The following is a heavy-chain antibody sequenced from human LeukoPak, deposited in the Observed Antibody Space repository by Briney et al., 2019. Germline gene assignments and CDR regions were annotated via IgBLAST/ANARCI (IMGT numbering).Heavy chain of an antibody. CDR2: VNHSGSA. V-gene: IGHV4-34*01. CDR3: ARGSVVGYTY. D-gene: IGHD5-24*01. Sequence: SETLSLTCAVYGXSFSGYYWSWIRQPPGKGLEWIGEVNHSGSANYNPSLKSRVTISVDTSKNQFSLKLSSVTAADTAVYYCARGSVVGYTYWGQGTLVTVSS. J-gene: IGHJ4*02. CDR1: GXSFSGYY.